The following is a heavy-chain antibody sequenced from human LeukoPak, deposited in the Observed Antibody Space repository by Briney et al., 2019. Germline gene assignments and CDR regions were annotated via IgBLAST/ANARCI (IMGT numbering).Heavy chain of an antibody. CDR1: GFTFDDYA. V-gene: IGHV3-9*01. CDR2: ISWSSGSI. CDR3: AKDMVAVAGTGFYYYMDV. J-gene: IGHJ6*03. D-gene: IGHD6-19*01. Sequence: GGSLRLSCAASGFTFDDYAMHWVRQAPGKGLEWVSGISWSSGSIGYADSVKGRFTISRDNAKNSLYLQMNSLRAEDTALYYCAKDMVAVAGTGFYYYMDVWGKGTTVTVSS.